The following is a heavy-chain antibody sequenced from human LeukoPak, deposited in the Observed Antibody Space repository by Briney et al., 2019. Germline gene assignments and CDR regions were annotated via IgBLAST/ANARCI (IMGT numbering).Heavy chain of an antibody. Sequence: GGSLRLSCAASGFTFSSYWMSWVRQAPGKGLEWVANIKQDGSEKNYVDSVKGRFTISRDNAKNSLYLQMNSLRAEDTALYYCAGLDTAMVTRDYWGQGTLVTVSS. D-gene: IGHD5-18*01. J-gene: IGHJ4*02. V-gene: IGHV3-7*01. CDR1: GFTFSSYW. CDR2: IKQDGSEK. CDR3: AGLDTAMVTRDY.